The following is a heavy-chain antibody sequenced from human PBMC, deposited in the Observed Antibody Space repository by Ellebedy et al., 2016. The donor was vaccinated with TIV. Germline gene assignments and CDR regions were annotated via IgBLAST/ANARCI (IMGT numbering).Heavy chain of an antibody. D-gene: IGHD1-26*01. V-gene: IGHV3-11*01. CDR2: ISKSGSTI. CDR1: GFTFSDYY. Sequence: GGSLRLSCAASGFTFSDYYMSWTRQAPGKGLEWISYISKSGSTIYYADSVKGRFTISRDNAKNSVSLQMNSLRVEDTAVYYCARPTVGYWGQGTLVTVSS. CDR3: ARPTVGY. J-gene: IGHJ4*02.